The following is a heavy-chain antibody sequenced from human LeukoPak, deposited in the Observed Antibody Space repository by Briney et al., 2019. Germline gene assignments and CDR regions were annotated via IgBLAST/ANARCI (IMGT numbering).Heavy chain of an antibody. J-gene: IGHJ5*02. CDR3: VRAVVTAIPSWFDP. V-gene: IGHV5-51*01. Sequence: GESLKISCKGSGYSFTNYWIGWVRQMPGKGLEWMGIIYPGDSDTRYSPSFQGQVIISADKSISTAYLQWSSLKASDTAMYYCVRAVVTAIPSWFDPWGQGTLVTVSS. D-gene: IGHD2-21*02. CDR2: IYPGDSDT. CDR1: GYSFTNYW.